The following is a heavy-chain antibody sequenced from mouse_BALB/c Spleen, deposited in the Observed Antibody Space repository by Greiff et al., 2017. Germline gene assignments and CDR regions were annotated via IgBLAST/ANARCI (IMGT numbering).Heavy chain of an antibody. CDR3: ARGGDYDVRFYYAMDY. J-gene: IGHJ4*01. CDR1: GYSFTGYY. V-gene: IGHV1-31*01. Sequence: EVQLQQSGPELVKPGASVKISCKASGYSFTGYYMHWVKQSHVKSLEWIGRINPYNGATSYNQNFKDKASLTVDKSSSTAYMELHSLTSEDSAVYYCARGGDYDVRFYYAMDYWGQGTSVTVSS. CDR2: INPYNGAT. D-gene: IGHD2-4*01.